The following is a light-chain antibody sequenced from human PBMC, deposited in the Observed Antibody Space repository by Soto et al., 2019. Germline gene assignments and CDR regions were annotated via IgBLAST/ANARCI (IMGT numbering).Light chain of an antibody. CDR3: QKYNSAPRA. CDR2: DAS. V-gene: IGKV1-27*01. Sequence: DIQMTQSPSSLSASVGDRVTITCRASQGISNFLAWYQQKPGKVHKLLIYDASTLQSGVPSRFSGSGSGTDFTLTISSLQPEDVATYYCQKYNSAPRAFGQGNKVEIK. CDR1: QGISNF. J-gene: IGKJ1*01.